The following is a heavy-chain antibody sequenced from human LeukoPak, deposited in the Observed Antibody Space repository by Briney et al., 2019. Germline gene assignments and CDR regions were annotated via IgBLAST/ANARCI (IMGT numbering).Heavy chain of an antibody. CDR2: IYPSDSDT. J-gene: IGHJ4*02. CDR3: ARLPGYCTGGSCYFDY. Sequence: GEYLKISCKGSGYSFTNYWIGWVRQMPGKGLEWMGIIYPSDSDTRYSPSFQGQVTFSADKSISTAYLQWSSLKASDTAMYYCARLPGYCTGGSCYFDYWGQGTLVTVFS. CDR1: GYSFTNYW. V-gene: IGHV5-51*01. D-gene: IGHD2-15*01.